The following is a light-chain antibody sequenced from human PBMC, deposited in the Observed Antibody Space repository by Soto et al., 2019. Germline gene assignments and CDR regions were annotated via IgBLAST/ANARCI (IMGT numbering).Light chain of an antibody. CDR1: QAVNTR. CDR2: LTS. J-gene: IGKJ1*01. Sequence: EIVRTQSPATLSSCAGDRVTRSLMASQAVNTRLAWYQHKPGQAPRLLIYLTSTRAAGIPARFSGSGSGTDFTLTISAVEPEDFAVYYCHQRQSWPRTFGQGTKVDIK. CDR3: HQRQSWPRT. V-gene: IGKV3-11*01.